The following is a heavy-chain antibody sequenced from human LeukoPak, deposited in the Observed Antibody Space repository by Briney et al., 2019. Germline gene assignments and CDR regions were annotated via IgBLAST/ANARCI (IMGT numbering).Heavy chain of an antibody. Sequence: GGSLRLPCAASGFIFSDYYMSWIRQAPGKGLEWVSFISSTSSYTNYADSVKGRFTISRDNAKNSLFLQMNSLRAEDTAVYYCARWTSGYYVYWGQGALVTVSS. V-gene: IGHV3-11*06. D-gene: IGHD3-22*01. CDR3: ARWTSGYYVY. CDR1: GFIFSDYY. J-gene: IGHJ4*02. CDR2: ISSTSSYT.